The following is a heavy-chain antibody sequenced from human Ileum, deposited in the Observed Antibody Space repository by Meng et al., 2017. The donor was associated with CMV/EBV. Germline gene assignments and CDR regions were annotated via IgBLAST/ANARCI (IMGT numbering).Heavy chain of an antibody. CDR2: IGSSGGTI. D-gene: IGHD3-9*01. V-gene: IGHV3-48*04. CDR1: GFTFSSYN. J-gene: IGHJ1*01. Sequence: GGSLRLSCAASGFTFSSYNMNWIRQVPGKGLEWVSFIGSSGGTIYYADTVRRRFTISRDNAENSLYLQMNSMRAEDTAVYYGARDEEFDWFLYTPGYFQHWGQGTLVTVSS. CDR3: ARDEEFDWFLYTPGYFQH.